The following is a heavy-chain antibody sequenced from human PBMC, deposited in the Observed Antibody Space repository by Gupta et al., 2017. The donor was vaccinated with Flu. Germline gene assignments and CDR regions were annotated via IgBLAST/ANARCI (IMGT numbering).Heavy chain of an antibody. CDR2: IRSKAYGGTK. D-gene: IGHD3-3*02. V-gene: IGHV3-49*04. Sequence: VQLVESGGGVVQPGLSLRLSCTASGFTFGDYAMSWVRQAPGKGLEWVGVIRSKAYGGTKEYAAYVKGRFTISKDDSKRIAYLKRNSLKTEDTDVYYCTGINRHWCFDLWGRGTLVTVSS. CDR3: TGINRHWCFDL. CDR1: GFTFGDYA. J-gene: IGHJ2*01.